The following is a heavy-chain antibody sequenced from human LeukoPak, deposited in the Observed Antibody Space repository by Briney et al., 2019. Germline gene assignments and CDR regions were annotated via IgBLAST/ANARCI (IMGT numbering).Heavy chain of an antibody. V-gene: IGHV3-21*01. CDR2: ISSSSTSI. J-gene: IGHJ6*04. CDR3: ARDSKLYCSSTSCYMDV. D-gene: IGHD2-2*01. CDR1: GFTFSSYS. Sequence: GGSLRLSCAASGFTFSSYSMNWVRQAPGKGLEWVSSISSSSTSIYYADSVKGRFTISRDNAKNSLYLQVNGLGAEDTAVYYCARDSKLYCSSTSCYMDVWGKGTTVTVSS.